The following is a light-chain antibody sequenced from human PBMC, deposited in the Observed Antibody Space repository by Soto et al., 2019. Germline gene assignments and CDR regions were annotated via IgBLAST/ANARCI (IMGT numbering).Light chain of an antibody. CDR3: QQHNNRPWT. V-gene: IGKV3-15*01. Sequence: EIVLTQSPGTLSLSPGERATLSCRASQSVSNNYLAWYQQKPGQAPRLLIYGASTRATGIPARFSGSGSGTEFTLTISSLQSEDFVVYYCQQHNNRPWTFGQGTKVDIK. J-gene: IGKJ1*01. CDR1: QSVSNN. CDR2: GAS.